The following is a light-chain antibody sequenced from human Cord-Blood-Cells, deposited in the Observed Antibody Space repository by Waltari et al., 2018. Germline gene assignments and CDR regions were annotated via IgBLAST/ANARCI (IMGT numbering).Light chain of an antibody. J-gene: IGKJ5*01. CDR1: QSLLHSDGKTY. CDR2: EVS. Sequence: DIVMTQTPLSLSVTPGQPASISCKPSQSLLHSDGKTYLYWYLQRPGQPPQVLIYEVSDRFSGVPDRFSGSWSGTYFTLKISRVGAEEVGVYYCMQRIQLPITFGQGTRLEIK. CDR3: MQRIQLPIT. V-gene: IGKV2D-29*01.